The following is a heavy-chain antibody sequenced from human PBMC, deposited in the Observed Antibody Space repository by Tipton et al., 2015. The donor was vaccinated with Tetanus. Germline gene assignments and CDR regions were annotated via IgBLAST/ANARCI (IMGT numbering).Heavy chain of an antibody. Sequence: EVPGFIFSSYTMNWVRQAPGKGLEWVSSISSTSSYIYYADSLKGRFTISRDNAKNALYLQMSSLRDEDTAVYYCASGSALDYWGQGTLVTVSS. CDR1: GFIFSSYT. CDR2: ISSTSSYI. J-gene: IGHJ4*02. D-gene: IGHD6-25*01. CDR3: ASGSALDY. V-gene: IGHV3-21*01.